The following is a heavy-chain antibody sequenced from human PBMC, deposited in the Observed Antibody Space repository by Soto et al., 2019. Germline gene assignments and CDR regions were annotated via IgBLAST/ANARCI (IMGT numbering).Heavy chain of an antibody. J-gene: IGHJ4*02. CDR3: ARRGSGSYYGY. CDR2: ISGSGGST. Sequence: EVQLLESGGGLVQPGGSLRLSCAASGFTFSSYAMRWVRQAPGKGLEWVSAISGSGGSTYYADSVKGRFTISRDNSKNTLYLQMKSLRAEETAVYYCARRGSGSYYGYWGQGTLVTVSS. CDR1: GFTFSSYA. D-gene: IGHD1-26*01. V-gene: IGHV3-23*01.